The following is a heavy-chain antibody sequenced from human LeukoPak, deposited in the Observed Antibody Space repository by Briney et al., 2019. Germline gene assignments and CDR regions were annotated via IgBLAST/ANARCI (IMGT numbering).Heavy chain of an antibody. CDR2: ISAYNDNT. V-gene: IGHV1-18*01. CDR1: RYTFTSYG. J-gene: IGHJ4*02. Sequence: GASVKVSCKASRYTFTSYGISWVRQAPRQGREGMGWISAYNDNTNYAQKLQGRVTMTTDTSTSTAYMELRSLRSDDTAVYYCARVHYDILTGYSYFDYWGQGTLVTVSS. D-gene: IGHD3-9*01. CDR3: ARVHYDILTGYSYFDY.